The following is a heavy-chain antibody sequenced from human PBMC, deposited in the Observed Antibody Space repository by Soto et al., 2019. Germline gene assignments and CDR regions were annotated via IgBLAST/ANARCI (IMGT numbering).Heavy chain of an antibody. J-gene: IGHJ4*02. V-gene: IGHV3-30-3*01. CDR2: ISYDGSNK. Sequence: PGGSLRLSCAASGFTFSSYAMHWVRQAPGKGLEWVAVISYDGSNKYCADSVKGRFTISRDNSKNTLYLQMNSLRAEDTAVYYCARAGLRSYYFDYWGQGTLVTVSS. CDR3: ARAGLRSYYFDY. D-gene: IGHD4-17*01. CDR1: GFTFSSYA.